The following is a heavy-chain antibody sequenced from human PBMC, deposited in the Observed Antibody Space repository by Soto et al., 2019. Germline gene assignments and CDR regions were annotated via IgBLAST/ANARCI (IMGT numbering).Heavy chain of an antibody. CDR2: IYSGGST. Sequence: EVQLVESGGGLVQPGGSLRLSCAASGFTVSSNYMSWVRQAPGKGLEWVSVIYSGGSTYYADSVKGRFTISRHNSKNTLYLLMNSLRAEDTAVYYCARDFPPPYGLRYFDYWGQGTLVTVSS. D-gene: IGHD4-17*01. J-gene: IGHJ4*02. CDR1: GFTVSSNY. V-gene: IGHV3-53*04. CDR3: ARDFPPPYGLRYFDY.